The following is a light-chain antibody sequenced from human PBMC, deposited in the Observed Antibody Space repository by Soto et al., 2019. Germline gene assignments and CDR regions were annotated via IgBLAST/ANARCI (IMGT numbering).Light chain of an antibody. J-gene: IGKJ2*01. CDR3: LQHKSWPFT. CDR2: AAS. Sequence: EIVMTQSPATLSVSPGERATLSCRASQSVSSSLAWFQQKPGQAPRLLIYAASARATGIAARLSGSGSGTEFTLTISSLQSKDFAVYYCLQHKSWPFTFGQGTKLEIK. V-gene: IGKV3-15*01. CDR1: QSVSSS.